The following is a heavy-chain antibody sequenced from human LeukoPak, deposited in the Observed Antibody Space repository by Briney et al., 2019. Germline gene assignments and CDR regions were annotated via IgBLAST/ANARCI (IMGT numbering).Heavy chain of an antibody. D-gene: IGHD3-22*01. V-gene: IGHV4-39*01. CDR2: IYYSGST. J-gene: IGHJ4*02. Sequence: SETLSLTCVVSGGSISSSDYYWAWIRQPPGKGLEWIGSIYYSGSTLYNSSLKSRVTISVDASTNQFSLKLNSVTAADTAVYYCARGQPLLDSSGYWEPRSRDYWGQGTLVTVSS. CDR3: ARGQPLLDSSGYWEPRSRDY. CDR1: GGSISSSDYY.